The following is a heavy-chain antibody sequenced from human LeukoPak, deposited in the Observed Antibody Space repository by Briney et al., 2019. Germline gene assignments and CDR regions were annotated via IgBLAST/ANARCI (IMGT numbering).Heavy chain of an antibody. Sequence: PSETLSLTCPVSVGSIISYYWSWIRQPPGKGLEWIGYIYYSGSTNYNPSLKSRVTISVDTSKNQFSLKLSSVTAADTAVYYCASNYYGSGSLDYWGQGNLVTVSS. CDR2: IYYSGST. V-gene: IGHV4-59*08. CDR3: ASNYYGSGSLDY. J-gene: IGHJ4*02. D-gene: IGHD3-10*01. CDR1: VGSIISYY.